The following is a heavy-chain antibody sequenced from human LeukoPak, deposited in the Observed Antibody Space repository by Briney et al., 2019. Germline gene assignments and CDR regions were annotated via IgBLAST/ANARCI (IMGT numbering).Heavy chain of an antibody. CDR2: FDPEDGET. J-gene: IGHJ6*03. D-gene: IGHD6-13*01. V-gene: IGHV1-24*01. CDR1: GYTLTELS. Sequence: WASVKVSCKVSGYTLTELSMHWVRQAPGKGLEWMGGFDPEDGETIYAQKFQGRVTMTEDTSTDTAYMELSSLRSEDTAVYYCARVVGLTGYSSSWYSGYYYYMDVWGKGTTVTVSS. CDR3: ARVVGLTGYSSSWYSGYYYYMDV.